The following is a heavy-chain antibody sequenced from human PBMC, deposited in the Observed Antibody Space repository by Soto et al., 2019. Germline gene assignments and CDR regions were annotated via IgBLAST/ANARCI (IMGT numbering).Heavy chain of an antibody. CDR3: ARDYYDSSGYYRGGFDY. J-gene: IGHJ4*02. Sequence: GGSLRLSFAASGFTVSSNYMSWVRQAPGKGLEWVSVIYSGGSTYYADSVKGRFTISRDNSKNTLYLQMNSLRAEDTAVYYCARDYYDSSGYYRGGFDYWGQGTLVTVSS. CDR2: IYSGGST. V-gene: IGHV3-53*01. CDR1: GFTVSSNY. D-gene: IGHD3-22*01.